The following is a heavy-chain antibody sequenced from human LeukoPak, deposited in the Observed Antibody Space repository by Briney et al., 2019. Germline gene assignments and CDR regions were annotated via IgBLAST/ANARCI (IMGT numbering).Heavy chain of an antibody. CDR1: GVSISSYY. CDR2: IYYSGST. Sequence: PSETLSLTCTVSGVSISSYYWSWIRQPPGKGLEWIGYIYYSGSTNYNPSLKSRVTISVDTSKNQFSLKLSSVTAADTAVYYCARDYSIYDFWSGYPSPAFDIWGQGTMVTVSS. D-gene: IGHD3-3*01. V-gene: IGHV4-59*01. J-gene: IGHJ3*02. CDR3: ARDYSIYDFWSGYPSPAFDI.